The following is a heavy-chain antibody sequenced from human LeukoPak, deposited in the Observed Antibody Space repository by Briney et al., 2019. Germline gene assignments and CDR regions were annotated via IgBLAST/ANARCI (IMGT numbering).Heavy chain of an antibody. CDR1: GGSISSGGYY. CDR3: ARGPDYYDSSGYWWYFDY. Sequence: SETLSLTCTVSGGSISSGGYYWTWIRHHPGKGLEWIGYIHSSASTYYNPSLKSRVAILADTSKNQFSLNLSSVTAADTAVYYCARGPDYYDSSGYWWYFDYWGQGTLVTVSS. V-gene: IGHV4-31*03. D-gene: IGHD3-22*01. J-gene: IGHJ4*02. CDR2: IHSSAST.